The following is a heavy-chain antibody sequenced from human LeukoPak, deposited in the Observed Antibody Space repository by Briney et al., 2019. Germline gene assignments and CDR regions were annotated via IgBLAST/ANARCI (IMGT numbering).Heavy chain of an antibody. J-gene: IGHJ5*02. Sequence: SETLSLTCTVSGASISNSDRYWGWIRQPPGKGLEWIGSIYYSGITYHNPSLKSRVTISVDTSNNQFSLKLNSVTAADTAVYYCARDGSYYRDWFDPWGQGTLVTVS. D-gene: IGHD1-26*01. CDR2: IYYSGIT. CDR1: GASISNSDRY. V-gene: IGHV4-39*02. CDR3: ARDGSYYRDWFDP.